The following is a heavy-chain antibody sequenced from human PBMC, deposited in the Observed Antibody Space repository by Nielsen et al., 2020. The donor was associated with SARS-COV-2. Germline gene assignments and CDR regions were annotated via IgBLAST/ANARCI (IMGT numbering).Heavy chain of an antibody. D-gene: IGHD3-10*01. V-gene: IGHV1-2*06. CDR3: ARTYYYGSGSHDAFDI. CDR1: RDTFTGYY. Sequence: ASVKVSCKASRDTFTGYYVHWVRQAPGQGLEWMGRINPTLGGTHYAQKFQGRVTLTSDTSISTVYMELSSLRSDDTAVYYCARTYYYGSGSHDAFDIWGQGTMVTVSS. J-gene: IGHJ3*02. CDR2: INPTLGGT.